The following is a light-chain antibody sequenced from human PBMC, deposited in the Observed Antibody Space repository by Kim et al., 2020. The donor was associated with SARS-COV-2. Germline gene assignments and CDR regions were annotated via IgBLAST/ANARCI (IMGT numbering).Light chain of an antibody. CDR2: LNSDGSH. Sequence: QLVLTQSPSASASLGASVKLTCTLSSGHSRNAIAWHQQQPERGPRYLMKLNSDGSHTKGDGIPDRLSGSSSGAERYLTISSLQSEDEADYYCQTWDTVFHVFGGGTQLTVL. V-gene: IGLV4-69*01. CDR1: SGHSRNA. J-gene: IGLJ3*02. CDR3: QTWDTVFHV.